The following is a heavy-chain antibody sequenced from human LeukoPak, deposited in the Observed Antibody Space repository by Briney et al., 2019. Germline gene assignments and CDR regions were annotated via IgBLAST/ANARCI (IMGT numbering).Heavy chain of an antibody. CDR1: GYTFTGYY. CDR3: ARAKGGYYDSSAPNWFDP. CDR2: INPNSGGT. V-gene: IGHV1-2*02. Sequence: ASVKVSCKASGYTFTGYYMHWVRQAPGQGLEWMGWINPNSGGTNYAQKFQGRVTMTRDTSISTAYMELSRLRSDDTAVYCCARAKGGYYDSSAPNWFDPWGQGTLVTVSS. J-gene: IGHJ5*02. D-gene: IGHD3-22*01.